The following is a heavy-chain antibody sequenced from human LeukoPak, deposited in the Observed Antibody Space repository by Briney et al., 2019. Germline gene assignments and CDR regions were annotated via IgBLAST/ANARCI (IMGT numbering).Heavy chain of an antibody. J-gene: IGHJ4*02. V-gene: IGHV5-51*01. CDR3: ARSPRDSSWVPKPSLFDY. CDR1: GYSFTSYW. D-gene: IGHD6-13*01. Sequence: GESLKISCKGSGYSFTSYWIGWVRQMPGKGLEWMGIIYPGDSDTRYSPSFQGQVTISADKSISTAYLQWSSLKPSDTAMFYCARSPRDSSWVPKPSLFDYWGQGTLVTVSS. CDR2: IYPGDSDT.